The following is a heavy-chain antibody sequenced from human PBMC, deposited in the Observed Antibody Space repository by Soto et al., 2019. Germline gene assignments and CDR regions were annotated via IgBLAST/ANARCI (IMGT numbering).Heavy chain of an antibody. D-gene: IGHD3-16*01. CDR1: GFTFDDYA. Sequence: EVQLVESGGGLVQPGRSLRLSCAASGFTFDDYAMHWVRQAPGKGLEWVSGISWNSGSIGYADSVKGRFTISRDNAKNSLYLQMNSLRAEDTALYYCAKDYYDYIWGIFNYGGQGTLVTVSS. CDR2: ISWNSGSI. CDR3: AKDYYDYIWGIFNY. J-gene: IGHJ4*02. V-gene: IGHV3-9*01.